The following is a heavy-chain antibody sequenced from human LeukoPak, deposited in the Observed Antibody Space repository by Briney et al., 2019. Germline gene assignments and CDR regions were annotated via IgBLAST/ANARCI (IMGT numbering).Heavy chain of an antibody. CDR1: GFTFSSYA. D-gene: IGHD1-14*01. CDR3: AREPEYFDY. J-gene: IGHJ4*02. CDR2: IWYDGSKT. V-gene: IGHV3-33*08. Sequence: GGSLRLSCAASGFTFSSYAMSWVRQAPGKGLEWVAVIWYDGSKTYYGDSVKGRFTISRDNSESTLYLQMNSLRVEDTAVYYCAREPEYFDYWGQGALVTVSS.